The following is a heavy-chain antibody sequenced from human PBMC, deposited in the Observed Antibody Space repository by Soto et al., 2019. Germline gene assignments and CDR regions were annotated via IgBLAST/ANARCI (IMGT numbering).Heavy chain of an antibody. Sequence: EVQLVESGGGLVKPGGSLRLSCAASGFTYSSYSMNWVRQAPGKGLEWVSSISSSSSYIYYADSVKGRFTISRDNAKNSLYLQMNSLRAEDTAVYSCARDTIVGALGYYYGMDVWGQGTTVTVSS. D-gene: IGHD1-26*01. CDR3: ARDTIVGALGYYYGMDV. J-gene: IGHJ6*02. CDR2: ISSSSSYI. V-gene: IGHV3-21*01. CDR1: GFTYSSYS.